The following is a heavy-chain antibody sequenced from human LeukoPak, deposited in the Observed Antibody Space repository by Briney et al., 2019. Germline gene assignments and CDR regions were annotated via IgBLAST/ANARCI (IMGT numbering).Heavy chain of an antibody. D-gene: IGHD3-10*01. CDR2: ISSSSSTI. V-gene: IGHV3-48*04. CDR1: GFTFSSYS. J-gene: IGHJ4*02. CDR3: ARDNPDVGGNYFDY. Sequence: PGGSLRLSCAASGFTFSSYSMNWVRQAPGKGLEWVSYISSSSSTIYYADSVKGRITISSDNAKNSLYLQMNSLRAEDTAVYYCARDNPDVGGNYFDYWGQGTLVTVSS.